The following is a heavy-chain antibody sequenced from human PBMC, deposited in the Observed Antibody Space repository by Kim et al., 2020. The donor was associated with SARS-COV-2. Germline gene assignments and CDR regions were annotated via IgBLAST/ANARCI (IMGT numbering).Heavy chain of an antibody. D-gene: IGHD2-15*01. J-gene: IGHJ4*02. Sequence: VKGRFTISRDNSKNTLYLQMNSLRAEDTAVYYCAKGGGYCSGGSCYSKFGYWGQGTLVTVSS. CDR3: AKGGGYCSGGSCYSKFGY. V-gene: IGHV3-23*01.